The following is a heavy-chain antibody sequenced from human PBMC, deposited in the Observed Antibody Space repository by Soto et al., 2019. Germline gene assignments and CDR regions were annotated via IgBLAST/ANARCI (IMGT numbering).Heavy chain of an antibody. CDR2: INAGNGNT. CDR3: ARMGGQLELLG. V-gene: IGHV1-3*01. CDR1: GYTFTSYA. J-gene: IGHJ4*02. D-gene: IGHD1-1*01. Sequence: QVQLVQSGAEVKKPGASVKVSCKASGYTFTSYAMHWVRQAPGQRLEGMGWINAGNGNTKYSQKFQGRVPITRDTSASTAYMELSSLRSEDTAVYYCARMGGQLELLGWGQGTLVTVSS.